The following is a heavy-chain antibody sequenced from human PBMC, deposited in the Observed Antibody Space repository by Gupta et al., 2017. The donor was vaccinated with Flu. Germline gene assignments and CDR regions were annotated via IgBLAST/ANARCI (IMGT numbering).Heavy chain of an antibody. V-gene: IGHV3-21*01. CDR3: ARDFGYCSSTSCYSLIKIFDY. CDR2: ISSSSSYI. D-gene: IGHD2-2*01. J-gene: IGHJ4*02. Sequence: VRQAPGKGLEWVSSISSSSSYIYYADSVKGRFTISRDNAKNSLYLQMNSLRAEDTAVYYCARDFGYCSSTSCYSLIKIFDYWGQGTLVTVSS.